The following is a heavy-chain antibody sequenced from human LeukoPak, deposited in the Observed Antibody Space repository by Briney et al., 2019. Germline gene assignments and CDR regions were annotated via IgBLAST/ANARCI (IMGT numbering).Heavy chain of an antibody. D-gene: IGHD5-12*01. V-gene: IGHV3-15*01. CDR1: GFTFSNVW. J-gene: IGHJ5*02. Sequence: GGSLRLSCAASGFTFSNVWMTWVRRAPGKGLECVGRVKSRDVGRTTDYAAPVKGRFTISRDDSKNTVYLQMISLQTEDTAVYYCTTDFLQGYRSSWGQGTLVTVSS. CDR2: VKSRDVGRTT. CDR3: TTDFLQGYRSS.